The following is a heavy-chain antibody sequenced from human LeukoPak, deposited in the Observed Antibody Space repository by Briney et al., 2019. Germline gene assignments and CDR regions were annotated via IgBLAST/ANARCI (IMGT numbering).Heavy chain of an antibody. CDR3: ARDRLGSTGWYQYFYH. CDR2: IWYDGSNK. CDR1: AFTFSSYG. V-gene: IGHV3-33*01. D-gene: IGHD6-19*01. Sequence: GGSLRLSCAAPAFTFSSYGMHWVRQAPRKGLQWVAVIWYDGSNKYYADSVKGRFTISRDNSKNKLYLQMNSLRAEDTAVYYCARDRLGSTGWYQYFYHWGQGTLVTVSS. J-gene: IGHJ1*01.